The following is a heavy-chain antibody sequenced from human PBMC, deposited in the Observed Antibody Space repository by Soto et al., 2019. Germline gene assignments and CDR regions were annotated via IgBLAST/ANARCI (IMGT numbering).Heavy chain of an antibody. D-gene: IGHD3-10*01. V-gene: IGHV3-30*18. CDR3: AKDLKVSGGFHGSLNYYYGMDG. CDR1: GFSFSNHG. CDR2: ISYDGNVK. Sequence: QVQLAESGGGVVQPGRSLRISCAASGFSFSNHGMQWVRQAPGKGLEWVAVISYDGNVKYYTDSVKGRFTIYRDNSQSTLFLQMDSLRPEDAAVYYCAKDLKVSGGFHGSLNYYYGMDGWGQGTTVTVSS. J-gene: IGHJ6*02.